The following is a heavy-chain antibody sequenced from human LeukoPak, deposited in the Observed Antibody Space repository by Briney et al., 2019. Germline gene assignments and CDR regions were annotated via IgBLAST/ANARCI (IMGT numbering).Heavy chain of an antibody. D-gene: IGHD3-22*01. CDR3: ARTYYYDSSGYQLDY. J-gene: IGHJ4*02. V-gene: IGHV3-33*01. Sequence: GRSLRLSCVASGFTLNTYGMHWVRQAPGKGLEWVAFIRYDGSNKYYADSVRGRFTISRDNSKNTLYLQMNSLRAEDTAVYYCARTYYYDSSGYQLDYWGQGTLVTVSS. CDR1: GFTLNTYG. CDR2: IRYDGSNK.